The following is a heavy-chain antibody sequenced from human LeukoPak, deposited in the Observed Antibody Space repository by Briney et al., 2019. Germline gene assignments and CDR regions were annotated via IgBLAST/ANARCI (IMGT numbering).Heavy chain of an antibody. CDR2: ITSSSGFI. CDR3: ARYGAYFGDY. J-gene: IGHJ4*02. V-gene: IGHV3-21*01. Sequence: PGGSLRLSCAASGFTFSTYAMNWVRQAPGKGLEWVSFITSSSGFIYYSDSVKGRFTISRDNAKNSLYLHMNSLRAEDTAVYYCARYGAYFGDYWGQGALVTVSS. D-gene: IGHD4-17*01. CDR1: GFTFSTYA.